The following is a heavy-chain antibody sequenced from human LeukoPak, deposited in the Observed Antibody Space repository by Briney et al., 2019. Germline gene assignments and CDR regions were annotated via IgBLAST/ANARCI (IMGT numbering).Heavy chain of an antibody. D-gene: IGHD3-22*01. Sequence: SETLSLTCAVYGGSFSGYYWSWIRQPPGKGLEWIGEINHSGSTNYNPSLKSRVTISVDTSKNQFSLKLSSVTAADTAVYYCARGGNTYYYDSSGYPPAPHDAFDIWGQGTMVTVSS. J-gene: IGHJ3*02. CDR2: INHSGST. CDR1: GGSFSGYY. CDR3: ARGGNTYYYDSSGYPPAPHDAFDI. V-gene: IGHV4-34*01.